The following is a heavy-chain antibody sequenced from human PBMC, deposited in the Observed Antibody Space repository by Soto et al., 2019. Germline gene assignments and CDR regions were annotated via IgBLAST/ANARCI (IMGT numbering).Heavy chain of an antibody. J-gene: IGHJ6*02. V-gene: IGHV1-2*04. CDR3: ARSYGDYPSSNYYYYYGMDV. CDR2: INPNSGGT. D-gene: IGHD4-17*01. CDR1: GYIFTGYY. Sequence: ASVKVSCKASGYIFTGYYMHWVRQAPGQGLEWMGWINPNSGGTNYAQKFQGWVTMTRDTSISTAYMELSRLRSDDTAVYYCARSYGDYPSSNYYYYYGMDVWGQGTTVTVSS.